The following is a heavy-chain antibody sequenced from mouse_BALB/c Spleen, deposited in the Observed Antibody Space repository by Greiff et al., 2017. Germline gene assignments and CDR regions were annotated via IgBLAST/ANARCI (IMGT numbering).Heavy chain of an antibody. CDR1: GYTFSSYW. D-gene: IGHD2-2*01. Sequence: VKLMESGAELMKPGASVKISCKATGYTFSSYWIEWVKQRPGHGLEWIGEILPGSGSTNYNEKFKGKATFTADTSSNTAYMQLSSLTSEDSAVYYCARGGLRRGAMDYWGQGTSVTVSS. CDR2: ILPGSGST. J-gene: IGHJ4*01. V-gene: IGHV1-9*01. CDR3: ARGGLRRGAMDY.